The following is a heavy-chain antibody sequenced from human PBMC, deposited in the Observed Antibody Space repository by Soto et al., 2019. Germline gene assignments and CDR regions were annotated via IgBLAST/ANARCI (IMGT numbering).Heavy chain of an antibody. CDR2: ISYNGESA. Sequence: EVQLVESGGGLVQPGGSLRLSCSASGFTFSKFAMHWVRQAPGKGLEYVSGISYNGESASHADSVKGRFFISRDNSKNTLYLQMGGLRAEDTAVYFCVKSATIAAAATDYFDYWGQGTLVTVSS. D-gene: IGHD6-25*01. CDR1: GFTFSKFA. V-gene: IGHV3-64D*06. CDR3: VKSATIAAAATDYFDY. J-gene: IGHJ4*02.